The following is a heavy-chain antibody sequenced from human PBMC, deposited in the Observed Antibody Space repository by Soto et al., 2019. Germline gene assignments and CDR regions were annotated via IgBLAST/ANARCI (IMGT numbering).Heavy chain of an antibody. CDR1: GFTFSTYA. Sequence: QVQLVESGGGVVQPGRSLRLSCAASGFTFSTYALHWVRQAPGKGLEWVATVTFDGSNKYHADSVEGRFTISRDDSKNTLYLKLNSLRAEDTAVYYCGRITLKTSVDTFDFWGQGTMVTVSS. V-gene: IGHV3-30-3*01. CDR2: VTFDGSNK. D-gene: IGHD3-22*01. J-gene: IGHJ3*01. CDR3: GRITLKTSVDTFDF.